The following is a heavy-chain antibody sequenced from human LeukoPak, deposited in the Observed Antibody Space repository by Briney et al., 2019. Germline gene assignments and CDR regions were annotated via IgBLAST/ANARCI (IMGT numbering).Heavy chain of an antibody. CDR1: GFTFSDYY. D-gene: IGHD2-15*01. J-gene: IGHJ5*02. CDR3: ARDPCSGGGCYFNWFDP. CDR2: IRNGGSTK. Sequence: GGSLRLSCAASGFTFSDYYMSWIRQAPGKGLEWVSYIRNGGSTKYYADSVKGRFTISRDNAKNSLYLQMSSLRAEDTAVYYCARDPCSGGGCYFNWFDPWGQGTLVTVSS. V-gene: IGHV3-11*04.